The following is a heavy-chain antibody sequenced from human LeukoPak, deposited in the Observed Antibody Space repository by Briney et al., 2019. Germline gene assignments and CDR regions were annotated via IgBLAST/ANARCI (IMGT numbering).Heavy chain of an antibody. D-gene: IGHD5-12*01. V-gene: IGHV4-59*01. Sequence: PAETLSLTCTVSGGSISSYYWSWIRQPPGKGLEWIVYIYYSESTNYNPSLKSRVTISVDTSKNQFSLKRSSVTAADTAVYYCARAVSPYSGSYYFDYWGQGTLVTVSS. J-gene: IGHJ4*02. CDR1: GGSISSYY. CDR3: ARAVSPYSGSYYFDY. CDR2: IYYSEST.